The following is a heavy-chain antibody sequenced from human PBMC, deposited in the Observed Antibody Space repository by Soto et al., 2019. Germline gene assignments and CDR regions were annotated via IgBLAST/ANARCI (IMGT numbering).Heavy chain of an antibody. CDR1: GFTFSSYA. CDR2: ISYDGSNK. J-gene: IGHJ4*02. Sequence: QVQLVESGGGVVQSGRSLRLSCAASGFTFSSYAMHWVRQAPGKWLEWVAVISYDGSNKYYADSVKGRFTISRDNSKNTLYLLIHSLRAEDTAVYYCAREAEEWLLLPYFDYWGQGTLVTVST. V-gene: IGHV3-30-3*01. CDR3: AREAEEWLLLPYFDY. D-gene: IGHD3-22*01.